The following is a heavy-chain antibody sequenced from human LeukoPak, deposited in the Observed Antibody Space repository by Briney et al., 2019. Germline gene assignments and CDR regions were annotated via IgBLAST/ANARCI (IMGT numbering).Heavy chain of an antibody. Sequence: PSESLSLTCTVSGGSISSYYWRWIRQPPGKGLELIWDIYDSGSTNYNPSLKSRVTISVATSKNQFSLKLSSVTAADTAVYYCARLRFTPHYYDSSGYYYFDYWGQGTLVTVSS. CDR1: GGSISSYY. J-gene: IGHJ4*02. D-gene: IGHD3-22*01. V-gene: IGHV4-59*01. CDR3: ARLRFTPHYYDSSGYYYFDY. CDR2: IYDSGST.